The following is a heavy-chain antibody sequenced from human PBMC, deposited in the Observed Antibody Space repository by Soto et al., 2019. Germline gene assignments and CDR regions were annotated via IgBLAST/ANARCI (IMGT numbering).Heavy chain of an antibody. CDR3: ARVRVLRYFDWLDPHAFDI. CDR2: ISSSSSYI. Sequence: PGGSLRLSCAASGFTFSSYAMSWVRQAPGKGLEWVSSISSSSSYIYYADSVKGRFTISRDNAKNSLYLQMNSLRAEDTAVYYCARVRVLRYFDWLDPHAFDIWGQGTMVTVSS. J-gene: IGHJ3*02. V-gene: IGHV3-21*01. D-gene: IGHD3-9*01. CDR1: GFTFSSYA.